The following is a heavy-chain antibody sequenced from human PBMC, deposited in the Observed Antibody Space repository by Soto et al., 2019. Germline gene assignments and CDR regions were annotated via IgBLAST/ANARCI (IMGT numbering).Heavy chain of an antibody. CDR1: GFSVSSSH. D-gene: IGHD6-6*01. Sequence: GGSLRLSCAAPGFSVSSSHMMWVRQAPGKGLEWVSVNSGSAGGIFLADSVKVRFTISRDNSRNTLYLQMGGLRADDSAVYFCAKVPEYRDGSSFYYFDSWGQGAPVTVSS. V-gene: IGHV3-23*01. CDR2: NSGSAGGI. J-gene: IGHJ4*02. CDR3: AKVPEYRDGSSFYYFDS.